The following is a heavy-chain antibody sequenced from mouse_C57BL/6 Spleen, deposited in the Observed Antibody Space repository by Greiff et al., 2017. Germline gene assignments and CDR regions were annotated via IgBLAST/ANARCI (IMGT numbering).Heavy chain of an antibody. J-gene: IGHJ1*03. CDR3: ARDYYGSNWYFDV. CDR1: GYSITSGYY. V-gene: IGHV3-6*01. CDR2: ISYDGST. Sequence: EVHLVESGPGLVKPSQSLSLTCSVTGYSITSGYYWNWIRQFPGNKLEWMGYISYDGSTNYNPSLKNRNSITRDTSQNQFFLKLNSVTNEDTATYYCARDYYGSNWYFDVWGTGTTVTVSS. D-gene: IGHD1-1*01.